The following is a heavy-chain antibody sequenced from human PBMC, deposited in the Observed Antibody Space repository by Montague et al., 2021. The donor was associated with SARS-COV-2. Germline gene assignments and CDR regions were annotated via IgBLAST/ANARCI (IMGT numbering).Heavy chain of an antibody. CDR1: GGSFNGYY. Sequence: SETLSLTCAVYGGSFNGYYWNWIRQPPGKGLEWIGEISDIGSTTYNPSLESRLTTSVDRPKNQFSLRLTSVTAADTAVYYCVRERECSGGSCYGPDDDAFDIWGQGTMVTVSS. V-gene: IGHV4-34*01. J-gene: IGHJ3*02. D-gene: IGHD2-15*01. CDR3: VRERECSGGSCYGPDDDAFDI. CDR2: ISDIGST.